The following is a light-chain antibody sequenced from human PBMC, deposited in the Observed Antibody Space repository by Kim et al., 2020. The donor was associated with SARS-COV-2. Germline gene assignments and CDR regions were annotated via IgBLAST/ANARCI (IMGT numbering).Light chain of an antibody. CDR2: GAS. CDR3: QQYGSSPGT. V-gene: IGKV3-20*01. CDR1: QSVSSSY. Sequence: APGQRATRSCRASQSVSSSYLAWYQQKPGQAPRLLSYGASSRATGIPDRFSGSGSGTDFSLTISRLEPEDFAVYYCQQYGSSPGTFGQGTKVDIK. J-gene: IGKJ1*01.